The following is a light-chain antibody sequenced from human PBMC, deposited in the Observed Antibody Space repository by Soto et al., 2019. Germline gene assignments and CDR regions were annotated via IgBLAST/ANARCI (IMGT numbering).Light chain of an antibody. CDR3: KSYAGSNTYV. V-gene: IGLV2-8*01. CDR2: EVV. Sequence: QSALTQPPAASGSPGQSVTISCTGTKNDIGVYDFVSWYQQHPGKAPRLIIYEVVQLPSGVPDRFSGSKSGNTASLTVSGLQAADEADYFCKSYAGSNTYVFGSGTKLTVL. J-gene: IGLJ1*01. CDR1: KNDIGVYDF.